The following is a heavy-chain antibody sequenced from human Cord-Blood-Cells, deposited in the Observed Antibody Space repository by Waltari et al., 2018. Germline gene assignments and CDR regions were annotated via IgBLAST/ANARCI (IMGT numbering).Heavy chain of an antibody. D-gene: IGHD5-12*01. Sequence: QVQLQESGPGLVKPSQTLSLTCTVSGGSISSGGYYWSWIRQHPGTGLEWIGYIYYSGSTYYNPSLKSRVTISVDTSKNQFSLKLSSVTAADTAVYYCAREGVGGYAAFDYWGQGTLVTVSS. CDR3: AREGVGGYAAFDY. CDR2: IYYSGST. J-gene: IGHJ4*02. V-gene: IGHV4-31*03. CDR1: GGSISSGGYY.